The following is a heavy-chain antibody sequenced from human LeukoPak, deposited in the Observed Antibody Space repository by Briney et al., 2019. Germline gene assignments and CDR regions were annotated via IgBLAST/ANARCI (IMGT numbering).Heavy chain of an antibody. D-gene: IGHD6-19*01. CDR3: AKKALSPYSSGRYPV. CDR2: IGTAGDT. J-gene: IGHJ4*02. CDR1: GFTFSSYD. V-gene: IGHV3-13*01. Sequence: GGSLRLSCAACGFTFSSYDMHWVRQATGKGLEWVSAIGTAGDTYYPGSVKGRFTISRDNSKNTLYLQMNSLRAEDTAVYYCAKKALSPYSSGRYPVWGQGTLVTVSS.